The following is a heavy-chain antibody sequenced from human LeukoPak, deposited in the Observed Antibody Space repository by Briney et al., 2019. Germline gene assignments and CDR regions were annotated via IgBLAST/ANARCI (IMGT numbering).Heavy chain of an antibody. CDR2: IYYSGST. J-gene: IGHJ5*02. CDR1: GGSISSYH. V-gene: IGHV4-59*01. CDR3: AGGTGIVGATTVFWFDP. D-gene: IGHD1-26*01. Sequence: SETLSLTCTVSGGSISSYHWSWIRQPPGKGLEWIGYIYYSGSTNFNPSLKSRVTISVDTSKNQFSLKLSSVTAADTAVYYCAGGTGIVGATTVFWFDPWGQGTLVTVSS.